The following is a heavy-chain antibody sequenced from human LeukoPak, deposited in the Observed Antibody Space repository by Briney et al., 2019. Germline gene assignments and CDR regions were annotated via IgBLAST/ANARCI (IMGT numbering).Heavy chain of an antibody. D-gene: IGHD3-22*01. CDR1: GYTFTSYG. CDR2: ISAYNGNT. V-gene: IGHV1-18*01. J-gene: IGHJ4*02. CDR3: ARGSKEVRYYDSSGYYYPDY. Sequence: SVKVSCKASGYTFTSYGISWVRQAPGQGLEWMGWISAYNGNTNYAQKLQGRVTMTTDTSTSTAYMELRSLRSDDTAAYYCARGSKEVRYYDSSGYYYPDYWGQGTLVTVSS.